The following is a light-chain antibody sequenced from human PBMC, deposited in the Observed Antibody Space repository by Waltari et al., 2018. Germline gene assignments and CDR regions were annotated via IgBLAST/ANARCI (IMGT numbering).Light chain of an antibody. J-gene: IGLJ2*01. Sequence: QSALAQPPSASGSPGQSVTISCTGTSRAVGGYNYVSWYQQHPGKAPKLMIYEVSKRPSGVPDRFSGSKSGNTASLTVSGLQAEDEAAYYCSSYAGSNFVVFGGGTKVTVL. CDR3: SSYAGSNFVV. CDR2: EVS. CDR1: SRAVGGYNY. V-gene: IGLV2-8*01.